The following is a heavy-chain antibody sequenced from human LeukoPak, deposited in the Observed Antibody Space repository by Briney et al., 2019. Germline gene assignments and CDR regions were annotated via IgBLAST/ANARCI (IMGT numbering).Heavy chain of an antibody. V-gene: IGHV4-4*09. D-gene: IGHD4-23*01. CDR1: GGSISSYY. Sequence: SETLSLTCTVSGGSISSYYWSWIRQPPGKGLEWIGYIYTSESTNYIPSLKSRVTISVDTSKNKLSSVTAADTAVYYCARVYGGNSDWFDPWGQGTLVTVSS. J-gene: IGHJ5*02. CDR2: IYTSEST. CDR3: ARVYGGNSDWFDP.